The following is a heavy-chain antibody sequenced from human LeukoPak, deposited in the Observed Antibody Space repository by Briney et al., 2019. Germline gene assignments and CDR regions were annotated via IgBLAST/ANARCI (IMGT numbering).Heavy chain of an antibody. D-gene: IGHD5-24*01. CDR3: ATRLRWLQLRRDWYFDL. CDR1: GSSISSSSYY. J-gene: IGHJ2*01. CDR2: IYYSGST. Sequence: SETQSLTCTVSGSSISSSSYYWGWIRQPPGKGLEWIGRIYYSGSTYYNPSLKSRVTISVDTSKNQFSLKLSSVTAADTAVYYCATRLRWLQLRRDWYFDLWGRGTLVTVSS. V-gene: IGHV4-39*01.